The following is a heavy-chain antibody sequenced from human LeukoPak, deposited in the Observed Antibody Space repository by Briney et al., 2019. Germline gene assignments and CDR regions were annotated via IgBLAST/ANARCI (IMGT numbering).Heavy chain of an antibody. CDR2: ISSSGSTI. Sequence: PGGSLRLSCAASGFTFSSYEMNWVRQAPGKGLEWVSYISSSGSTIYYADSVKGRFTISRDNAKNSLYLQMNSLRAEDTALYYCARDSSIYDYVWGSYRLHNYYMDVWGKGTTVTVSS. V-gene: IGHV3-48*03. CDR1: GFTFSSYE. CDR3: ARDSSIYDYVWGSYRLHNYYMDV. J-gene: IGHJ6*03. D-gene: IGHD3-16*02.